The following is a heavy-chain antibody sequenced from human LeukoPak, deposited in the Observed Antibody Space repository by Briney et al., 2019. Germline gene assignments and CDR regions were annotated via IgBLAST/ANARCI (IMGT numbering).Heavy chain of an antibody. Sequence: GGSLRLSCAASGFTFSSYSMNWVRQAPGKGLEWVSSISSSSSYIYYADSVKGRFTISRDNAKNSLYLQMNSLRAEDTAVYYCARDKAGIAAAGTHIDYWGQGTLVTVSS. CDR1: GFTFSSYS. J-gene: IGHJ4*02. V-gene: IGHV3-21*01. CDR2: ISSSSSYI. CDR3: ARDKAGIAAAGTHIDY. D-gene: IGHD6-13*01.